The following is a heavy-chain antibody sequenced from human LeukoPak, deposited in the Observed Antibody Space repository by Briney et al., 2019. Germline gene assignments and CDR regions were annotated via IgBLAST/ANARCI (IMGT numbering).Heavy chain of an antibody. CDR1: GFTFSSYA. J-gene: IGHJ4*02. Sequence: GSLRLSCAASGFTFSSYAMSWVRQAPGKGLEWIGRIYTSGSTNYSPSLKSRVTMSVDTSKNQFSLKLSSVTAADTAVYYCARDRAGASTDYFDYWGQGTLVTVSS. D-gene: IGHD3-10*01. V-gene: IGHV4-4*07. CDR2: IYTSGST. CDR3: ARDRAGASTDYFDY.